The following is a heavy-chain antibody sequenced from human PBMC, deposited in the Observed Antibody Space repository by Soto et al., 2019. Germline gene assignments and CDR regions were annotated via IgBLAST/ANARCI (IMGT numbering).Heavy chain of an antibody. J-gene: IGHJ5*02. CDR3: ARENRGSSSSDNWFDP. CDR2: SIPIFGTA. CDR1: GGTFSSYA. V-gene: IGHV1-69*01. Sequence: QVQLVQSGAEVKKPGSSVKVSCKASGGTFSSYAISWVRQAPGQGLECMGGSIPIFGTANYAQKFQGRVTITADESTSTAYMELSSLRSEDTAVYYCARENRGSSSSDNWFDPWGQGTLVTVSS. D-gene: IGHD6-6*01.